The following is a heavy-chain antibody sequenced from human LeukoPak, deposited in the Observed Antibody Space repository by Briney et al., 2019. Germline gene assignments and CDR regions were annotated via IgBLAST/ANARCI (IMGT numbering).Heavy chain of an antibody. CDR2: ISGRGGRT. J-gene: IGHJ4*02. CDR1: GFPFTTYA. Sequence: GGSLRLSCAASGFPFTTYAMSWVRQAPGKGLEWVSAISGRGGRTYYADSVKGRFTISRDNSENTLYLQMNSLRAEDTGMYYCARTGNPATGDYWGQGTLVTVSS. CDR3: ARTGNPATGDY. D-gene: IGHD1-1*01. V-gene: IGHV3-23*01.